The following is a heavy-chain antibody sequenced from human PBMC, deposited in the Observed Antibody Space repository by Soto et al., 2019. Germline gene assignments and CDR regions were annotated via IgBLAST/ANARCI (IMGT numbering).Heavy chain of an antibody. CDR2: FSLSGTT. V-gene: IGHV4-4*07. CDR3: ARGTTPPGAPAWYYFDS. D-gene: IGHD2-8*02. J-gene: IGHJ4*02. Sequence: ETLSLTCTVSGASITGTSYWSWIRQPAGKGLEWIGRFSLSGTTNYNPSLRSRVTMSADVSKNQFSLRLTSVTAADTALYYCARGTTPPGAPAWYYFDSWGQGTLVTVSS. CDR1: GASITGTSY.